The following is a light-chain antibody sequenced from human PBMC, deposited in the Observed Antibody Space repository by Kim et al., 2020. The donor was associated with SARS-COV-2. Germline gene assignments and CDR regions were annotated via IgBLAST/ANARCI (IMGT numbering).Light chain of an antibody. Sequence: GQKVSIYCSGSGSNIENNYVSWYQQLPGTAPKLLIYDNNERPSGIPDRFSGSKSGTSATLGITGLQTGDEADYYCGAWDSSLDALVFGGGTQLTVL. V-gene: IGLV1-51*01. CDR3: GAWDSSLDALV. CDR1: GSNIENNY. J-gene: IGLJ2*01. CDR2: DNN.